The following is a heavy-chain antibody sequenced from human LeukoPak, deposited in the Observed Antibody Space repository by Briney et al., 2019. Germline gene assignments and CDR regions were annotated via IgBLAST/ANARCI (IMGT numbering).Heavy chain of an antibody. J-gene: IGHJ4*02. Sequence: GGSLRLSCAASGFTFSIYAMSWVRQAPGKGLEWVSVISGSGGSTYYADSVKGRFTISRDNSKNTLYLQMNSLRAEDTAVYYCAKGFMGYCSSTSCYPLFDYWGQGTLVTVSS. D-gene: IGHD2-2*01. V-gene: IGHV3-23*01. CDR1: GFTFSIYA. CDR3: AKGFMGYCSSTSCYPLFDY. CDR2: ISGSGGST.